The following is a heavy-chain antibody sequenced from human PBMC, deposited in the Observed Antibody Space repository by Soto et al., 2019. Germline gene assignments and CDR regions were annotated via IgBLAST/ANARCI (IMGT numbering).Heavy chain of an antibody. CDR1: GFTFASYT. Sequence: GGSLRLSCSASGFTFASYTMNWVRQAPGKGLECVSSISGSGGNTYYADSVKGRFTISRDNSKNTLYLQMTSLRVDDTAVYYCAKRGVYKPDYWGQGTLVTVS. J-gene: IGHJ4*02. CDR2: ISGSGGNT. D-gene: IGHD1-1*01. V-gene: IGHV3-23*01. CDR3: AKRGVYKPDY.